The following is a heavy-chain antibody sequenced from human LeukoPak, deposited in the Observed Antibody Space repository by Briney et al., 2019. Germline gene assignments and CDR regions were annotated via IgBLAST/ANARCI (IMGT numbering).Heavy chain of an antibody. CDR1: GGPFSGYY. V-gene: IGHV4-34*01. Sequence: PSETLSLTCAVYGGPFSGYYWSWIRQPPRKGLEWIGEINHSGSTNYNPSLKSRVTISVDTSKSQFSLKLSSVTAADTAVYYCARNPTGDRNYYIAVWGKGTTVTVSS. J-gene: IGHJ6*03. D-gene: IGHD7-27*01. CDR2: INHSGST. CDR3: ARNPTGDRNYYIAV.